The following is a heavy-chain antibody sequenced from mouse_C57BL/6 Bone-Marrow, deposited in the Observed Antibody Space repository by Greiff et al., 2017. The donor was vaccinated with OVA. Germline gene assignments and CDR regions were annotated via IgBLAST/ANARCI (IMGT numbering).Heavy chain of an antibody. Sequence: QVQLQQSGPELVKPGASVKISCKASGYAFSSSWMNWVKQRPGKGLEWIGRIYPGDGATNYNGKFKGKATLTADKSSSTAYMQLSSLTSEDSAVYFCARWNGYHWYCDVWGTGTTVTVSS. D-gene: IGHD2-2*01. CDR3: ARWNGYHWYCDV. J-gene: IGHJ1*03. CDR1: GYAFSSSW. CDR2: IYPGDGAT. V-gene: IGHV1-82*01.